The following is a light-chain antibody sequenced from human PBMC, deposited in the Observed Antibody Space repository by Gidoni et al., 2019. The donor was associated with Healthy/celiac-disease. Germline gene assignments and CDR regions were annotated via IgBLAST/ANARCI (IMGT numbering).Light chain of an antibody. J-gene: IGKJ2*02. Sequence: DIQMTQSPSTLSASVGDRVTITCRASQSISSWLAWYQQKPGKAPKLLIYKASSLESGVPSRFSGSGSGTEFTLTISRLQPDDFATYYCQQYNSYSPLGTFGQGTKLEIK. CDR3: QQYNSYSPLGT. CDR2: KAS. CDR1: QSISSW. V-gene: IGKV1-5*03.